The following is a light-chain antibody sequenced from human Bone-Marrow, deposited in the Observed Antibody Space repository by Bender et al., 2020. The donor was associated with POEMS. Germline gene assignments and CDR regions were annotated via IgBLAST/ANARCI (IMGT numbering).Light chain of an antibody. V-gene: IGLV2-23*02. J-gene: IGLJ3*02. CDR3: CSYASARM. CDR1: SSDVGSNNF. Sequence: QSALTQPASVSGSPGQSITISCTGTSSDVGSNNFVSWYQQFPGKAPKLMIYEVNKRPSGVSDRFFGSKSGNTAFLTISELQAANEAASYCCSYASARMYGEGTKLTVL. CDR2: EVN.